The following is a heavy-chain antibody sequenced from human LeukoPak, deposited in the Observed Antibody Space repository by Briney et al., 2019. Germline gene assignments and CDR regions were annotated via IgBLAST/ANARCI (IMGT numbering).Heavy chain of an antibody. CDR1: GFIFSTYW. J-gene: IGHJ4*02. D-gene: IGHD1-26*01. V-gene: IGHV3-7*01. CDR3: ARIGWELTTFFDY. CDR2: IKQDGSEK. Sequence: GGSLRLSCAASGFIFSTYWMTWVRQAPGKGLEWVANIKQDGSEKYYVDSVKGRFTISRDNAKNSLYLQMNSLRVEDTVVYYCARIGWELTTFFDYWGQGTLVTVSS.